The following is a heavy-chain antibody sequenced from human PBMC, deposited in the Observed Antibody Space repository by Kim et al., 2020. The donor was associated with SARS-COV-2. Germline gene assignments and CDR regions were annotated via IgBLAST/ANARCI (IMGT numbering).Heavy chain of an antibody. V-gene: IGHV4-34*01. Sequence: SETLSLTCAVYGGSFSGYYWSWIRQPPGKGLEWIGEINHSGSTNYNPSLKSRVTISVDTSKNQFSLKLSSVTAADTAVYYCARGGGGAARSIDYWGQGTLVTVSS. CDR1: GGSFSGYY. CDR2: INHSGST. J-gene: IGHJ4*02. D-gene: IGHD6-6*01. CDR3: ARGGGGAARSIDY.